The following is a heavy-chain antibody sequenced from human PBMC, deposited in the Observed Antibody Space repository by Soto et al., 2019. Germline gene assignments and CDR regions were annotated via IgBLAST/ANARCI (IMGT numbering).Heavy chain of an antibody. D-gene: IGHD3-9*01. CDR1: GYTFTSYG. CDR3: ARDWNYDILTGFPPNNGMDV. Sequence: QVQLVQSGAEVKKPGASVKVSCKASGYTFTSYGISWVRQAPGQGLEWMGWTNPRNGYTNYAQEFQGRVTVTTDTSTSTAYLELRSLRSDDTAVYYCARDWNYDILTGFPPNNGMDVWGQGTTVTVSS. J-gene: IGHJ6*02. V-gene: IGHV1-18*01. CDR2: TNPRNGYT.